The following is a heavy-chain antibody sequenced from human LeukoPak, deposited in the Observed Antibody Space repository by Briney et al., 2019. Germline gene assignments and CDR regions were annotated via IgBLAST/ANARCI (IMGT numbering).Heavy chain of an antibody. CDR2: ISSRDSII. CDR1: GFAFSSYA. V-gene: IGHV3-48*03. J-gene: IGHJ4*02. CDR3: ATGGACSGGSCYGYFDY. D-gene: IGHD2-15*01. Sequence: GGSLRLSCAASGFAFSSYAMSWVRQAPGKGLEWVSYISSRDSIIYYADYVKGRFTISRDNAKNSLYLQMNSLRAEDTAVYYCATGGACSGGSCYGYFDYWGQGTLVTVSS.